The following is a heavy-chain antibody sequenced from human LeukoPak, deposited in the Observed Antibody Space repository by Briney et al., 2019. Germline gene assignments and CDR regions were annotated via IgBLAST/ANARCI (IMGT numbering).Heavy chain of an antibody. D-gene: IGHD6-19*01. V-gene: IGHV4-4*07. Sequence: SETLSLTCTVSGGSINNYYWSWIRQPAGKGLEWVGRIYTSGSTTYNPSLKSRVSMSVDTSKNQFSLKLSSVTAADTAVYYCASEPSSSAWWYFDYWGQGTLVTVSS. J-gene: IGHJ4*02. CDR2: IYTSGST. CDR1: GGSINNYY. CDR3: ASEPSSSAWWYFDY.